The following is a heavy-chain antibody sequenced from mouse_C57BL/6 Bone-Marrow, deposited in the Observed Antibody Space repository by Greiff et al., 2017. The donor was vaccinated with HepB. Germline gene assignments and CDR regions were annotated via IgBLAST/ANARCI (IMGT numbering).Heavy chain of an antibody. Sequence: QVQLQQPGAELVMPGASVKPSCKASGYTFTSSWMHWVKQRPGQGLEWIGEIDPSDSYTNYNQKFKGKSTLTVDKSSSTAYMQLSSLTSEDSAVYYCARDYGSSSYYYAMDYWGQGTSVTVSS. J-gene: IGHJ4*01. D-gene: IGHD1-1*01. V-gene: IGHV1-69*01. CDR1: GYTFTSSW. CDR3: ARDYGSSSYYYAMDY. CDR2: IDPSDSYT.